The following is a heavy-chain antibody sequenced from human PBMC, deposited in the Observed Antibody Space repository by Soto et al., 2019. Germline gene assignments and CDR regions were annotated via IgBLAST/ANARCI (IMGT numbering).Heavy chain of an antibody. CDR3: ARQTDSYYTFDAFDI. CDR1: GGSISSGSYY. V-gene: IGHV4-39*01. CDR2: VYYSGST. D-gene: IGHD3-22*01. Sequence: SETLSLTCTVSGGSISSGSYYWDWTRQPPGKGLEWIGNVYYSGSTNYNPSLESRVTISVDTSKNQFSLKLSSVTAADTAVYYCARQTDSYYTFDAFDIWGQGTMVT. J-gene: IGHJ3*02.